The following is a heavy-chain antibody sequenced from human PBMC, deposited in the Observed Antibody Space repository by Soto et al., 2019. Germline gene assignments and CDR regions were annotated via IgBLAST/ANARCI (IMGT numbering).Heavy chain of an antibody. Sequence: QVQLQESGPGLVKPSQTLSLTCTVSGGSISSGDYYWTWIRQPPGKGLEWIGYIYYSGYTYYNPCLKSRITISVDTSKNQFSLKLTSVTAADTAVYFCARGGNGYHILTGFSSHYWGQGTLVTVSS. V-gene: IGHV4-30-4*01. CDR3: ARGGNGYHILTGFSSHY. D-gene: IGHD3-9*01. CDR2: IYYSGYT. CDR1: GGSISSGDYY. J-gene: IGHJ4*02.